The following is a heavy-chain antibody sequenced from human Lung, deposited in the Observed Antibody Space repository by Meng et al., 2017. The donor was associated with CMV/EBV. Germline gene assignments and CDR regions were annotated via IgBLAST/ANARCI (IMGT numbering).Heavy chain of an antibody. J-gene: IGHJ4*02. D-gene: IGHD1-14*01. CDR2: INPKTGGT. V-gene: IGHV1-2*02. Sequence: SVKVSXKASGYTFTGYYMYWVRQAPGQGLEWMGWINPKTGGTRYAQKFQGRVSMTRDTSISTAYMELSRLRSDDTAVYYCARDRSVIITENFDFWGPGTXVNGAS. CDR1: GYTFTGYY. CDR3: ARDRSVIITENFDF.